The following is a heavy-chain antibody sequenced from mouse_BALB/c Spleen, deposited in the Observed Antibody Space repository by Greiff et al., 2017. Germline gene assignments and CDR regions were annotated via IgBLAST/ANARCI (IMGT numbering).Heavy chain of an antibody. V-gene: IGHV2-9*02. J-gene: IGHJ3*01. D-gene: IGHD1-3*01. CDR3: ARDWADNFWFAY. CDR2: IWAGGST. Sequence: QVQLQQSGPGPVAPSQSLSITCTVSGFSLTSYGVHWVRQPPGKGLEWLGVIWAGGSTNYNSALMSRLSISKDNSKSQVFLKMNSLQTDDTAMYYCARDWADNFWFAYWGQGTLVTVSA. CDR1: GFSLTSYG.